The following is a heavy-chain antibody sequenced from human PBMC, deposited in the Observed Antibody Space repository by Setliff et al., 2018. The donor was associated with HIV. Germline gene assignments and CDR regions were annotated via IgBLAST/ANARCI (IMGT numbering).Heavy chain of an antibody. V-gene: IGHV4-31*02. CDR2: IHYTGSN. D-gene: IGHD5-12*01. Sequence: PSETLSLTCTVSGGSVTSGGHYWSWIRQQPGKAPEWIGYIHYTGSNFYNPSLTDRLTISVDTSKNQFSLKLSYVTAADTAVYYCARGGNSRAAWFDPWGQGTLVTVSS. CDR3: ARGGNSRAAWFDP. J-gene: IGHJ5*02. CDR1: GGSVTSGGHY.